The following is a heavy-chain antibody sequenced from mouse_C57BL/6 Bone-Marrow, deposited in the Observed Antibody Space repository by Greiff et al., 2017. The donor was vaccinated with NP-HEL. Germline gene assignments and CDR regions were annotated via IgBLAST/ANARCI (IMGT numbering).Heavy chain of an antibody. D-gene: IGHD2-2*01. V-gene: IGHV1-53*01. CDR2: INPSNGGT. CDR1: GYTFTSYW. Sequence: QVHVKQPGTELVKPGASVKLSCKASGYTFTSYWMHWVKQRPGQGLEWIGNINPSNGGTNYNEKFKSKATLTVDKSSSTAYMQLSSLTSEDSAVYYCARSRDLLWFYWYFDVWGTGTTVTVSS. J-gene: IGHJ1*03. CDR3: ARSRDLLWFYWYFDV.